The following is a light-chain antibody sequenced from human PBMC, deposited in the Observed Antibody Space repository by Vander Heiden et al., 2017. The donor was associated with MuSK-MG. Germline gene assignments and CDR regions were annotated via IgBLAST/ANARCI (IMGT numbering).Light chain of an antibody. CDR1: QSVSSY. CDR3: QQRSNWPSYT. V-gene: IGKV3-11*01. Sequence: EIVLTQSPATLSLSPVERATLSCRASQSVSSYLAWYQQKPGQAPRLLIYDASNRATGIPARFSGSGSGTDFTLTISSLEPEDFAVYYCQQRSNWPSYTFGQGTKLEIK. CDR2: DAS. J-gene: IGKJ2*01.